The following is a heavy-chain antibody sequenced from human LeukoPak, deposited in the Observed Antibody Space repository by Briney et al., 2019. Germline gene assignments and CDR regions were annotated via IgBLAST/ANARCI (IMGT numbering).Heavy chain of an antibody. D-gene: IGHD2-2*01. CDR1: GGSISSYY. Sequence: TSETLSLTCTVSGGSISSYYWSWIRQPPGKGLEWIGYIYYSGSTNYNPSLKSRVTISVDTSKNQFSLKLSSVTAADTAVYYCARDHCTSSGCYEYYYYGVDVWGQGTTVTVSS. CDR3: ARDHCTSSGCYEYYYYGVDV. V-gene: IGHV4-59*01. CDR2: IYYSGST. J-gene: IGHJ6*02.